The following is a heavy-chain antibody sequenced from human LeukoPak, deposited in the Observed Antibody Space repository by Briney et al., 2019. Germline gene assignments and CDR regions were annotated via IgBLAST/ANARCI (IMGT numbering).Heavy chain of an antibody. D-gene: IGHD2-15*01. Sequence: NPSETLSLTCTVSGGSISGYYWSWIRQPAGKGLEWIGRIYTSATNYNPSLKSRVTMSLDTSKNQVSLRLSSVTVTDTAVYYCARDGPSCGLLWGQGTLVTVSS. CDR3: ARDGPSCGLL. CDR2: IYTSAT. V-gene: IGHV4-4*07. CDR1: GGSISGYY. J-gene: IGHJ4*02.